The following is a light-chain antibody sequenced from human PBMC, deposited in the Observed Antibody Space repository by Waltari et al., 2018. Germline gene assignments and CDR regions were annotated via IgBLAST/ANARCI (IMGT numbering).Light chain of an antibody. CDR3: TSYSTTSTLV. Sequence: QSALTQPASVSGSPGQSITISCTGTSSDVGAYNVSWYQQHPGKAPKVMIYDVSNRTSGVSNRFSGSKSDNTASLTISGLQAEDEADYYCTSYSTTSTLVFGGGTKLTVL. CDR1: SSDVGAYN. V-gene: IGLV2-14*03. J-gene: IGLJ2*01. CDR2: DVS.